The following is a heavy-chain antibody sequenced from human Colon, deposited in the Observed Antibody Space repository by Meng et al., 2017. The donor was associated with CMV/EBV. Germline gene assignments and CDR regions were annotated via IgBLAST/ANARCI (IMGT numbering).Heavy chain of an antibody. CDR2: ISDSSATK. V-gene: IGHV3-48*04. D-gene: IGHD2-2*01. CDR3: ARERGDIYCSSTSCYHDY. Sequence: GGSLRLSCAASGFFFSTYNMNWVRQAPGKGLEWISYISDSSATKYYADSVKGRFTISRDNDKKSLYLQMNSLRAEDTAVYYCARERGDIYCSSTSCYHDYWGQGTLVTVSS. J-gene: IGHJ4*02. CDR1: GFFFSTYN.